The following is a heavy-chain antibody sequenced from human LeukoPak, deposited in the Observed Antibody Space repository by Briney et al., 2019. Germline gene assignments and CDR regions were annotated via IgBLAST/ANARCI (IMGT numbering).Heavy chain of an antibody. CDR2: ISYDGSNK. V-gene: IGHV3-30-3*01. Sequence: GGSLRLSCTASEFTFTNYGMHWVRQAPGKGLEWVAVISYDGSNKYYADSVKGRFTISRDNSKNTLYLQMNSLRAEDTAVYYCAREDGGGGGFDYWGQGTLVTVSS. CDR1: EFTFTNYG. D-gene: IGHD4-23*01. J-gene: IGHJ4*02. CDR3: AREDGGGGGFDY.